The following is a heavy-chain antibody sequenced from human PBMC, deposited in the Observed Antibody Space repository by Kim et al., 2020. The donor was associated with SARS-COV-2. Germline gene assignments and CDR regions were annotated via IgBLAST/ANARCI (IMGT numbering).Heavy chain of an antibody. CDR3: ARDRRTLYYYYYGVDV. Sequence: DSVKGRFTISSDKSKNTLYLLMDSLSPEDQAVYYCARDRRTLYYYYYGVDVWGQGTTVTVSS. J-gene: IGHJ6*02. V-gene: IGHV3-30*01.